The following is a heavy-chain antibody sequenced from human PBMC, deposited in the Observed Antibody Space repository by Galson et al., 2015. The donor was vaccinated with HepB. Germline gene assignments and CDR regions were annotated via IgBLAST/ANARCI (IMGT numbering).Heavy chain of an antibody. V-gene: IGHV3-23*01. Sequence: SLRLSCAASGFTFSSYAMSWVRQAPGKGLEWVSAISGSGGSTYYADSVKGRFTISRDNSKNTLYLQMNSLRAEDTAVYYCAKDGAVANNFDYWGQGTLVTVSS. CDR1: GFTFSSYA. CDR3: AKDGAVANNFDY. J-gene: IGHJ4*02. CDR2: ISGSGGST. D-gene: IGHD6-19*01.